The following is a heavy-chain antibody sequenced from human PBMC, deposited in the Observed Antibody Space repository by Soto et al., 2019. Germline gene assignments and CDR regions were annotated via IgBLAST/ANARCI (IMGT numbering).Heavy chain of an antibody. CDR3: ARRHSGGFFRFFDS. V-gene: IGHV1-69*06. CDR2: TGSGTGPG. J-gene: IGHJ4*02. CDR1: GGSLSTNP. D-gene: IGHD2-15*01. Sequence: QVQLVQSGTEVKKPGSSVKVSCKASGGSLSTNPISWVRQAPGQGLEWMGGTGSGTGPGNHAQKFQGRLTITADKSTRTAYMELTNLSSEDAAVYYCARRHSGGFFRFFDSWGQGTLVTVSS.